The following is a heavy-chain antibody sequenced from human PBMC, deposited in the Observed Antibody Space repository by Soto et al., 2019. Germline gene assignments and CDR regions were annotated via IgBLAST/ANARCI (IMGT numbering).Heavy chain of an antibody. CDR2: IVVGSGNT. V-gene: IGHV1-58*01. D-gene: IGHD3-16*02. CDR1: GFTFTSSA. Sequence: SVKVSCKASGFTFTSSAVQWVRQARGQRLEWIGWIVVGSGNTNYAQKFQERVTITRDMSTSTAYMELSSLRSEDTAVYYCAAETGLSYAFDIWGQGTMVTVSS. J-gene: IGHJ3*02. CDR3: AAETGLSYAFDI.